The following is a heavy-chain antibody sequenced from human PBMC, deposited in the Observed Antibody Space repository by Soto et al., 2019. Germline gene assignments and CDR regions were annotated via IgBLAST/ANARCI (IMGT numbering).Heavy chain of an antibody. Sequence: SETLSLTCTVSGGSISGYYWGWIRQPPGKGLELIGYIYYSGSTNYNPSLKSRVTISVDTSKNQFSLKLSSVTAADTAVYYCARQYCSSSSCYLFDPWGQGTLVTVSS. CDR2: IYYSGST. CDR3: ARQYCSSSSCYLFDP. CDR1: GGSISGYY. D-gene: IGHD2-2*01. V-gene: IGHV4-59*08. J-gene: IGHJ5*02.